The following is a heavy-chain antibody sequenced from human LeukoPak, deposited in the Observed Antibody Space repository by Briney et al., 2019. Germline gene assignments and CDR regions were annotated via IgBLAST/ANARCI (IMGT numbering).Heavy chain of an antibody. J-gene: IGHJ4*02. V-gene: IGHV4-39*02. D-gene: IGHD6-19*01. Sequence: PSETLSLTCTVSGGSISSSSYYWGWIRQPPGKGLEWIGSIYYSGSTYYNPSLKSRVTISVDTSKNQFSLKLSSVTAADTAVYYSAREGRGGFEAGTWYWGQGTLVTVSS. CDR2: IYYSGST. CDR1: GGSISSSSYY. CDR3: AREGRGGFEAGTWY.